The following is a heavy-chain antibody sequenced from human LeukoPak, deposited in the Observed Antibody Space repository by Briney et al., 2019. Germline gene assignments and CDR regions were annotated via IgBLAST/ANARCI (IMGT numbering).Heavy chain of an antibody. D-gene: IGHD3-22*01. CDR2: ISAYNGNT. J-gene: IGHJ3*02. Sequence: ASVKVSCEASGYTFTSYGISWVRQAPGQGLEWMGWISAYNGNTNYAQKLQGRVTMTTDTSTSTAYMELRSLRSDDTAVYYCARDYYDSSGYYDDAFDIWGQGTMVTVSS. CDR3: ARDYYDSSGYYDDAFDI. V-gene: IGHV1-18*01. CDR1: GYTFTSYG.